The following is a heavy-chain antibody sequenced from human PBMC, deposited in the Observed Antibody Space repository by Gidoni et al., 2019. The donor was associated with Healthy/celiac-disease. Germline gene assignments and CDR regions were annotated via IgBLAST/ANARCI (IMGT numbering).Heavy chain of an antibody. Sequence: QVQLVQYGAEVKKPGSSVKVSCKASGGTFSSSALSWVRQAPGQGLEWMGGIIPICGTANYAQKFQGRVTITADESTSTAYMELSSLSSEDTAVYYCASEDDIVVVPAAINLDDYYYGMDVWGQGTTVTVSS. J-gene: IGHJ6*02. D-gene: IGHD2-2*01. V-gene: IGHV1-69*01. CDR1: GGTFSSSA. CDR2: IIPICGTA. CDR3: ASEDDIVVVPAAINLDDYYYGMDV.